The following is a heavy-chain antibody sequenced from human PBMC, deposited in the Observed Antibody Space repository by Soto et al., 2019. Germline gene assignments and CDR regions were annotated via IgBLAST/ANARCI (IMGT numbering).Heavy chain of an antibody. D-gene: IGHD2-2*01. J-gene: IGHJ6*02. CDR2: IIPISDPT. CDR1: GGTFSSYA. Sequence: QVQLVQSGAEVKKPGSSVKVSCKASGGTFSSYAISWVRQAPGQGLEWMGGIIPISDPTNYAQKFQGRVTITADESKSTAYMELRSLRSEDTAVYYCARSQGSSTSLEIYYYYYYGMDVWGQGTTVTVSS. CDR3: ARSQGSSTSLEIYYYYYYGMDV. V-gene: IGHV1-69*01.